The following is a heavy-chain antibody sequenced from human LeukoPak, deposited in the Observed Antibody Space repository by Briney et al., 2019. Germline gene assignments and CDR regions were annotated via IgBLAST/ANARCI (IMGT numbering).Heavy chain of an antibody. CDR2: IYYSGST. Sequence: KPSETLSLTCTVSGGSISSYYWSWIRQPPGKGLEWIGYIYYSGSTNYNPSLKSRVTISVDTSKNQFSLKLSSVTAADTAVYYCARVDLDYYYYMDVWGKGTTVTVSS. J-gene: IGHJ6*03. V-gene: IGHV4-59*01. CDR1: GGSISSYY. CDR3: ARVDLDYYYYMDV.